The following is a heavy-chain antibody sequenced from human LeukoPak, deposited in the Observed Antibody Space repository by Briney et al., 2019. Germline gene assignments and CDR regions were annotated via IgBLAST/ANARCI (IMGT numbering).Heavy chain of an antibody. V-gene: IGHV3-7*01. Sequence: GGSLRLSCAASGFTFSRYWTSWVRQAPGKGLEWVANIKEDGSEQYYPDSVKGRFTISRDNVKNSLYLQINSLRAEDTAVYYCARDSFETDIDYWGQGTLVTVSS. D-gene: IGHD1-14*01. CDR2: IKEDGSEQ. CDR3: ARDSFETDIDY. CDR1: GFTFSRYW. J-gene: IGHJ4*02.